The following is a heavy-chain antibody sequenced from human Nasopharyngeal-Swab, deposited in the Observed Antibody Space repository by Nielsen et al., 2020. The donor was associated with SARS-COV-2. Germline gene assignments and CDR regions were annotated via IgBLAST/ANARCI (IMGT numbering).Heavy chain of an antibody. Sequence: SKTLSLTCNVSGFSIISNHYWGWIRQSPGKRLEWIATINHRGNTYYNPSLESRVTISADTSKDHFFLRVTSVTAADTADYYCVRLYYDLLTGYFSVGGNFDYWSPGTLVTVSS. CDR2: INHRGNT. V-gene: IGHV4-38-2*02. CDR1: GFSIISNHY. D-gene: IGHD3-9*01. CDR3: VRLYYDLLTGYFSVGGNFDY. J-gene: IGHJ4*02.